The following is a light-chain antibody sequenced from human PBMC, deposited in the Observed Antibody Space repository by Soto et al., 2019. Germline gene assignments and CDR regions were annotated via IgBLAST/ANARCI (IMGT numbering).Light chain of an antibody. J-gene: IGKJ3*01. CDR2: AAS. Sequence: IQMTQSPSSLSASVGDRVTITCRASQSIRSYLNCYQQEPGKVPNLLIYAASGLQTGVPSRFSGSGSGTDFTLTISSLQPEDVATYYCQKYDRAPFTFGPRTKVDS. CDR1: QSIRSY. V-gene: IGKV1-39*01. CDR3: QKYDRAPFT.